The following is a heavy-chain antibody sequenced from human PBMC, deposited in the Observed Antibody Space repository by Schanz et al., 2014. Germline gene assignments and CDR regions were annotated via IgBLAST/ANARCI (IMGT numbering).Heavy chain of an antibody. D-gene: IGHD2-21*01. CDR3: AREDCSATSCYFRY. CDR2: IRYDGRNK. V-gene: IGHV3-33*08. CDR1: GFTFSASA. J-gene: IGHJ4*02. Sequence: QVQLVESGGGVVQPGRSLRLSCAASGFTFSASAMHWVRQAPGKGLEWVTVIRYDGRNKNFVESVKGRFTISRDNSNNTVYLQMNTLRAEATAVYYCAREDCSATSCYFRYWGQGTLVTGSS.